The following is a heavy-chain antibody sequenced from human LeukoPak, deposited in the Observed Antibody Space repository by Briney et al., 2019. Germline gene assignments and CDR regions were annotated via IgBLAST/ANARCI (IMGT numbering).Heavy chain of an antibody. Sequence: SETLSLTCTVSGGSISSTSYLWGWIRQPPGKGLEWIGSIYYSGSTFYNPSLKTRVTISVDTSKDQFSLRLSSVTAADTAVYYCARDGTSSSWYVYFQHWGQGTLVTVSS. CDR2: IYYSGST. J-gene: IGHJ1*01. CDR3: ARDGTSSSWYVYFQH. V-gene: IGHV4-39*07. CDR1: GGSISSTSYL. D-gene: IGHD6-13*01.